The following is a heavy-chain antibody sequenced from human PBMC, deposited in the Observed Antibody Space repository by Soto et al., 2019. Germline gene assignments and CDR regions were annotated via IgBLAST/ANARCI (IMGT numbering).Heavy chain of an antibody. J-gene: IGHJ5*01. CDR3: GRVVEGATRHTDFDS. V-gene: IGHV4-39*01. Sequence: SETLSLTFAVSGVSIHNSHSFWAWIRQPPGKGLELIGSVYYSGGANYNPSLKIRVTISVDTSKNQLSLRVNSVTAADTAVYYCGRVVEGATRHTDFDSWGQGTLVTVSS. D-gene: IGHD2-15*01. CDR2: VYYSGGA. CDR1: GVSIHNSHSF.